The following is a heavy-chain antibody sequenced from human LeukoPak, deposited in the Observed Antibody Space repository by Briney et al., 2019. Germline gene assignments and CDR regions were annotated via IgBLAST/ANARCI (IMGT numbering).Heavy chain of an antibody. CDR2: ISYMGDHR. D-gene: IGHD6-25*01. CDR1: GFTFSDCD. J-gene: IGHJ4*02. V-gene: IGHV3-21*06. CDR3: GKAFPPLRVAAAGDY. Sequence: GESLRLSCTASGFTFSDCDMNWFRQAPGKGLQWVSSISYMGDHRYYADSAKGRFTISRDNAKNSLYLQMDNLRADDAAVYYCGKAFPPLRVAAAGDYWGQGTLVTVSS.